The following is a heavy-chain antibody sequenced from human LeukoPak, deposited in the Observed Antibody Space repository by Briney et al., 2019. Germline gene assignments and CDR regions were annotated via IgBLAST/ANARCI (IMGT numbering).Heavy chain of an antibody. J-gene: IGHJ4*02. Sequence: PGGSLRLSCAASGFTFSTYWIHWVRQAPGKGLVWVSRIYSDGSSTTYADYVKGRFTISRDNAENTVYLQKESLRAEDTAVYYCAQLAASGTFDYWGQGTLVTVSS. D-gene: IGHD6-13*01. V-gene: IGHV3-74*03. CDR2: IYSDGSST. CDR3: AQLAASGTFDY. CDR1: GFTFSTYW.